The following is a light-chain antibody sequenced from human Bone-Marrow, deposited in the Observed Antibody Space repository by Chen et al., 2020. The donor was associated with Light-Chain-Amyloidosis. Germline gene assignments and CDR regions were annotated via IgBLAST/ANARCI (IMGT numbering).Light chain of an antibody. Sequence: FMLTQPHSVSESPGKTVIISCTRSSGSIATNYVQWYQQRPGSSPTPVIYEDNQRPSGVPDRFSGSIDRSSNSASLTISGLKTEDEAGYYCQSYQGSSQGVFGGGTKLTVL. CDR3: QSYQGSSQGV. J-gene: IGLJ3*02. CDR1: SGSIATNY. CDR2: EDN. V-gene: IGLV6-57*01.